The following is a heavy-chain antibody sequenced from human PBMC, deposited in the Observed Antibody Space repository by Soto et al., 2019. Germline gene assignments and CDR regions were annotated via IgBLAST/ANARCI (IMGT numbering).Heavy chain of an antibody. D-gene: IGHD3-3*02. J-gene: IGHJ1*01. CDR2: ISYDGSNT. CDR3: TRRQAPDHLSY. Sequence: APGKGLEWVAVISYDGSNTYYADSVKGRLTISRDNSKSTLYLQMDSLRAEDTALYYCTRRQAPDHLSYWGQSSLVPGS. V-gene: IGHV3-30-3*01.